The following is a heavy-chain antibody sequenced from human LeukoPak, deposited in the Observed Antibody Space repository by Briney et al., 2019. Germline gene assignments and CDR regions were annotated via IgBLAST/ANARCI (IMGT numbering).Heavy chain of an antibody. CDR2: ISGSGGST. CDR1: GFTFSNAW. J-gene: IGHJ4*02. Sequence: GGSLRLSCAASGFTFSNAWMNWVRQAPGKGLEWVSAISGSGGSTYYADSVKGRFTISRDNSKNTLYLQMNSLRAEDTAVYYCAKDPLTLTIFGVVNDYWGQGTLVTVSS. V-gene: IGHV3-23*01. D-gene: IGHD3-3*01. CDR3: AKDPLTLTIFGVVNDY.